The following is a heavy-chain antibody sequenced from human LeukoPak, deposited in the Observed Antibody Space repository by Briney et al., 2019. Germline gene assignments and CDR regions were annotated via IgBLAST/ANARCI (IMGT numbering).Heavy chain of an antibody. CDR3: VRGDWMC. V-gene: IGHV3-7*02. CDR2: IKEDVSEK. CDR1: GVTFRSYW. D-gene: IGHD2-2*03. Sequence: GGSLRLSSAASGVTFRSYWMTSVREAPGKGREWVANIKEDVSEKYYVDSVKSRSTISSDNAKKSLSLQMSSLRPEHTSVYYCVRGDWMCWGQGTLVTVS. J-gene: IGHJ4*02.